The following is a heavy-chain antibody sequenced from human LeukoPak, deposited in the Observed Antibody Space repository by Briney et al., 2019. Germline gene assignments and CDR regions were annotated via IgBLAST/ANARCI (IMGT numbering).Heavy chain of an antibody. CDR1: GGSISSSNW. D-gene: IGHD2-2*01. CDR2: IYHSGST. V-gene: IGHV4-4*02. Sequence: SETLSLTCAVSGGSISSSNWWSWVRQPPGKGLEWIGEIYHSGSTNYNPSLKSRVTISVDTSKNQFSLKLSSVTAADTAVYYCARGFIDGCSTSCYYYYYYMDVWGKGTTVTVSS. CDR3: ARGFIDGCSTSCYYYYYYMDV. J-gene: IGHJ6*03.